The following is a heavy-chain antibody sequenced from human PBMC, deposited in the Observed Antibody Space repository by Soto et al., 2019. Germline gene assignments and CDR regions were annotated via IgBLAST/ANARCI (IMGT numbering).Heavy chain of an antibody. CDR2: IYYSGST. J-gene: IGHJ4*02. CDR3: ARDRDATIGNYFDF. V-gene: IGHV4-39*02. Sequence: SETLSLTCTVSGGSISSSSYYWGWIRQPPGKWLEWIGSIYYSGSTYYNPSLKSRITINPDTSKNQFSLQLDSVTPDDTAVDYCARDRDATIGNYFDFWGQGTLVTVSS. D-gene: IGHD1-1*01. CDR1: GGSISSSSYY.